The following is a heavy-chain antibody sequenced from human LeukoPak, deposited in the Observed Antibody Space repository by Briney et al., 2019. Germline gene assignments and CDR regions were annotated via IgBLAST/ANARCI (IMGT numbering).Heavy chain of an antibody. CDR2: IYYSGST. CDR1: GGSISSGGYY. V-gene: IGHV4-31*03. J-gene: IGHJ6*02. CDR3: ARDRHYYGSGSYYPYYGMDV. D-gene: IGHD3-10*01. Sequence: SQTLSLTCTVSGGSISSGGYYWSWIRQHPGKGLEWIGYIYYSGSTYYNPSLKSRVTISVDTSKNQFSLELSSVTAADTAVYYCARDRHYYGSGSYYPYYGMDVWGQGTTVTVSS.